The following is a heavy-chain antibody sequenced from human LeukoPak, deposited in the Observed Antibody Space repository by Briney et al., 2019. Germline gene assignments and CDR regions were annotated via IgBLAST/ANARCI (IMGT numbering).Heavy chain of an antibody. V-gene: IGHV5-51*01. CDR2: IWPGDSYI. J-gene: IGHJ4*02. CDR3: ARHRDNRDSNGWYIDY. Sequence: GASLQISCKTSGYTFTNYWIGWVRQMPGKGLEWVGIIWPGDSYIRFSPSFQGQVTISADKSITTAYLQWSSLKASDTAMYYCARHRDNRDSNGWYIDYWGQGTLVTVSS. D-gene: IGHD6-19*01. CDR1: GYTFTNYW.